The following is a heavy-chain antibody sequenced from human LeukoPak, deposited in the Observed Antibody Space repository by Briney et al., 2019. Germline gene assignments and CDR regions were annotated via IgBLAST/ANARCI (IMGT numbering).Heavy chain of an antibody. J-gene: IGHJ5*02. V-gene: IGHV4-38-2*02. CDR2: IYHSGTT. D-gene: IGHD3-10*01. CDR1: GYSISSGYY. CDR3: ARYYGSYNLFDP. Sequence: PSETLSLTCTVSGYSISSGYYWGWIRQPPGKGLEWIGSIYHSGTTYYNPSLKSRVTISVDTSNNQFSLKLTSVTAADTAVYYCARYYGSYNLFDPWGQGTLVTVSS.